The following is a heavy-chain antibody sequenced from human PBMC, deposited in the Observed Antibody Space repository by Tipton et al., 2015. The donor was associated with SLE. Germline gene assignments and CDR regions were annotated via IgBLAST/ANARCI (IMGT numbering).Heavy chain of an antibody. V-gene: IGHV3-21*01. CDR3: ARALSSSSRDACDI. CDR2: ISSISSYR. CDR1: RFTVSSYS. D-gene: IGHD6-13*01. J-gene: IGHJ3*02. Sequence: SLRLSCAASRFTVSSYSMHWVRQAPGKWLEWVSSISSISSYRYYADSVKGRFTISRDNAKNSLYLQMNSLRAEDTAVYYCARALSSSSRDACDIWGQGTMVTVSS.